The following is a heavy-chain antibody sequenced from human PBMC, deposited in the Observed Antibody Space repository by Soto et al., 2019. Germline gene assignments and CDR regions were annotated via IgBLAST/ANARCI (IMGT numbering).Heavy chain of an antibody. D-gene: IGHD6-19*01. CDR1: GFTFSSYA. J-gene: IGHJ4*02. CDR3: AKDIAPIAVAGRGENNDY. V-gene: IGHV3-23*01. Sequence: GGSLRLSCAASGFTFSSYAMSWVRQAPGKGLEWVSAISGSGGSTYYADSVKGRFTISRDNPKNTLYLQMNSLRAEDTAVYYCAKDIAPIAVAGRGENNDYWGQGTLVTVSS. CDR2: ISGSGGST.